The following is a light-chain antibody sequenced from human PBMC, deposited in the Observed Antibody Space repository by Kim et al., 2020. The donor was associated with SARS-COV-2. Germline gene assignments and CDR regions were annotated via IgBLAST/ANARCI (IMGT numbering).Light chain of an antibody. V-gene: IGKV3-15*01. J-gene: IGKJ2*02. Sequence: VSPAARAPLSSTASQSVSSNLAWYQQKPGQAPRLLIYGASTRATGIPARFSGSGSGTEFTLTISSLQSEDVAVYYCQQYNNWPPGTFGQGTKLEI. CDR2: GAS. CDR1: QSVSSN. CDR3: QQYNNWPPGT.